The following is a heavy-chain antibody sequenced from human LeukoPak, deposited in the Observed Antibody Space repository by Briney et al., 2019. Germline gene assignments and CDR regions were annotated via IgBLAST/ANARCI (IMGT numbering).Heavy chain of an antibody. V-gene: IGHV3-7*03. CDR1: GFTFSAHW. J-gene: IGHJ4*02. D-gene: IGHD6-13*01. CDR3: ARGSARRAEEYFDY. Sequence: PGGSLRLSCAASGFTFSAHWMSWVRQAPGKGLERVADIKQDGSEIHYVDSVKGRFTISRDNAKNLPYLQMNSLRAEDTAVYHCARGSARRAEEYFDYWGQGTLVTVSS. CDR2: IKQDGSEI.